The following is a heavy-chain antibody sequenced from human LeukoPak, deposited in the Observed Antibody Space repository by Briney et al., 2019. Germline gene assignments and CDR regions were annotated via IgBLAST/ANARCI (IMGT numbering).Heavy chain of an antibody. CDR2: ISSSGSTI. CDR1: GFTFSSYE. V-gene: IGHV3-48*03. CDR3: ERERGPSRPNYDFWSGYLKGGRDYYYYYYMDV. D-gene: IGHD3-3*01. Sequence: PGGSLRLSCAASGFTFSSYEMNWVRQAPGKGLEWVSYISSSGSTIYYADSVKGRFTISRDNAKNSLYLQMNSLRAEDTALYYCERERGPSRPNYDFWSGYLKGGRDYYYYYYMDVWGKGTTVTVSS. J-gene: IGHJ6*03.